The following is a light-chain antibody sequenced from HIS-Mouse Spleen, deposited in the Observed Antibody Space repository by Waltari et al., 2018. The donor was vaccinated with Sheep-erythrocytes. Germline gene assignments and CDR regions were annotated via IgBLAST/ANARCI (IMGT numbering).Light chain of an antibody. CDR1: SSDVWSYNL. Sequence: QSALTQPASVSGSPGQSITISCTGTSSDVWSYNLFSWDQQHPGKAPKLMIYEGSKRPSGVSNRFSGSKSGNTASLTISGLQAEDEADYYCCSYAGSSTPWVFGGGTKLTVL. CDR2: EGS. J-gene: IGLJ3*02. V-gene: IGLV2-23*01. CDR3: CSYAGSSTPWV.